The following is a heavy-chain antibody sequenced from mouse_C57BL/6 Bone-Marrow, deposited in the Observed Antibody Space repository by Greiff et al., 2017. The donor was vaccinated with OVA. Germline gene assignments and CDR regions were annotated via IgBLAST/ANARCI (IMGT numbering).Heavy chain of an antibody. Sequence: VQLQQPGAELVRPGASVKLSCTASGFNIKDDYMQWVKQRPEQGLEWIGWIDPANGDTDYASKFKGKATLTVDTSSNTPYLQLSSLTSEDTAVYYCTTYRYSNFAGFAYWGQGTLVTVSA. J-gene: IGHJ3*01. CDR3: TTYRYSNFAGFAY. CDR1: GFNIKDDY. CDR2: IDPANGDT. D-gene: IGHD2-5*01. V-gene: IGHV14-4*01.